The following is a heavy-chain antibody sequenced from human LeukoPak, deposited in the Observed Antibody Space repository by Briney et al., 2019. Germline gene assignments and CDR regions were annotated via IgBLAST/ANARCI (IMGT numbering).Heavy chain of an antibody. D-gene: IGHD5-18*01. Sequence: SETLSLTCAVYGGSFSGYYWSWIRQPPGKGLEWIGEINHSGSTNYNPSLKSRVTISVDTSKNQFSLKLSSVTAADTAVYYCARGDTAILRSIDYWGQGTLVTVSP. CDR1: GGSFSGYY. CDR2: INHSGST. J-gene: IGHJ4*02. V-gene: IGHV4-34*01. CDR3: ARGDTAILRSIDY.